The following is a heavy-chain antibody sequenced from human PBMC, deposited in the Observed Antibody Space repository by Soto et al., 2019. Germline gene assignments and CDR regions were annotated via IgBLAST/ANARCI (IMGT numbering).Heavy chain of an antibody. CDR2: VYHTGRT. Sequence: SETLSLTCTVSGGSFKSGSYSWSWIRQPPGKGLEWIGYVYHTGRTSYNPSLKSRVSISMDTSKYQFSLNLDSVTAADTAVYFCARDFAYFDSWGQGTLVTVSS. D-gene: IGHD3-3*01. CDR3: ARDFAYFDS. CDR1: GGSFKSGSYS. J-gene: IGHJ4*02. V-gene: IGHV4-61*01.